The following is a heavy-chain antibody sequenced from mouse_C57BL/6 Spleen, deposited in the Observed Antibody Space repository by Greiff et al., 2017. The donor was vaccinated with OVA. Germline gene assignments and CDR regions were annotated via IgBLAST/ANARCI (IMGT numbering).Heavy chain of an antibody. D-gene: IGHD2-4*01. J-gene: IGHJ4*01. V-gene: IGHV5-17*01. CDR3: ARGDYDGMDY. Sequence: EVHLVESGGGLVKPGGSLKLSCAASGFTFSDYGMHWVRQAPEKGLEWVAYISSGSSTIYYADTVKGRFTISRDNAKNTLFLQMTSLRSEDTAMYYCARGDYDGMDYWGQGTSVTVSS. CDR2: ISSGSSTI. CDR1: GFTFSDYG.